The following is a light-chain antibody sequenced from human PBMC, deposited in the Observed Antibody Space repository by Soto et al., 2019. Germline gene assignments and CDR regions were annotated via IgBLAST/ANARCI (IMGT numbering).Light chain of an antibody. CDR2: DVS. V-gene: IGLV2-14*01. J-gene: IGLJ1*01. Sequence: QSVLTQPASVSGSPGQSITISCTGTSSDVGGYNYVSWYQQHPGKAPKLMIYDVSNQPSGVSNRLSGSKSCNTASLTISGLKAEDEADYYCCSYTSSSTPPVFGTGTKLTVL. CDR3: CSYTSSSTPPV. CDR1: SSDVGGYNY.